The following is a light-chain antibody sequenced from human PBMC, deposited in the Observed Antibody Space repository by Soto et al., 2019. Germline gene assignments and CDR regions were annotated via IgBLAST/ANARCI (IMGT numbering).Light chain of an antibody. J-gene: IGKJ1*01. Sequence: DIQMTQSPSTLSASVGDRVTITCRASQSISSWLAWYQQKPGKAPKLLIYKASSLESGVPSRFSGSGSGTELTLTISSLQPDDFATYYCQQYNSYRVVTFGQGTKVEIK. CDR2: KAS. CDR3: QQYNSYRVVT. CDR1: QSISSW. V-gene: IGKV1-5*03.